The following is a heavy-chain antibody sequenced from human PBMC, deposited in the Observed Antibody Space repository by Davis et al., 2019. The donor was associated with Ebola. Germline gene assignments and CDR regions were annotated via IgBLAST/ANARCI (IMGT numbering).Heavy chain of an antibody. Sequence: PGGSLRLSCAVYGGSFSGYYWSWIRQPPGKGLEWIGEINHSGSTNYNPSLKSRVTISVDTSKNQFSLKLSYVTAADTAVYYRARGLGVLRYFDWLPVLPRLDYWGQGTLVTVSS. V-gene: IGHV4-34*01. CDR3: ARGLGVLRYFDWLPVLPRLDY. D-gene: IGHD3-9*01. CDR1: GGSFSGYY. CDR2: INHSGST. J-gene: IGHJ4*02.